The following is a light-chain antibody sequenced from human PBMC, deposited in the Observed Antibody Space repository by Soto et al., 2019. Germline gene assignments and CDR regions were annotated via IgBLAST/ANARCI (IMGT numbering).Light chain of an antibody. CDR1: QSIRNF. CDR2: DTS. V-gene: IGKV3-11*01. J-gene: IGKJ4*01. Sequence: ETVLTQSPATLSLSPGERATLSCRASQSIRNFLAWYQQKPGQAPRILIYDTSNRATGIPARFSGSGSGTDFTLTISSLEPEDCAVYYCQQRSSCLTFGGGTKVEIK. CDR3: QQRSSCLT.